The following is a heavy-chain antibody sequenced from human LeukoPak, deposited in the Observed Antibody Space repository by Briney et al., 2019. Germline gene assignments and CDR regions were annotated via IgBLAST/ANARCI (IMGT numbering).Heavy chain of an antibody. D-gene: IGHD6-6*01. CDR1: GGTFSSYA. J-gene: IGHJ5*02. V-gene: IGHV1-69*05. Sequence: SVKVSCKASGGTFSSYAISWVRQAPGQGLEWMGGIIPIFGTANYAQKFQGRVTITTDESTSTAYMELSSLRSEDTAVYYCARNGVSSSSAGNWFDPWGQGTPVTVSS. CDR2: IIPIFGTA. CDR3: ARNGVSSSSAGNWFDP.